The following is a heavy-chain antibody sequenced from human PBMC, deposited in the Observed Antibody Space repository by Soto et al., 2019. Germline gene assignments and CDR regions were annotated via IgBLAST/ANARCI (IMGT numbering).Heavy chain of an antibody. CDR2: ISGSGGST. CDR1: GFTFSSYA. V-gene: IGHV3-23*01. CDR3: AKGTGYDSSGPQEY. D-gene: IGHD3-22*01. Sequence: GGSLRLSCAASGFTFSSYAMIWVRQAPGKGLEWVSAISGSGGSTYYADSVKGRFTISRDNSKNTLYLQMNSLRAEDTAVYYCAKGTGYDSSGPQEYWGQGTLVTVSS. J-gene: IGHJ4*02.